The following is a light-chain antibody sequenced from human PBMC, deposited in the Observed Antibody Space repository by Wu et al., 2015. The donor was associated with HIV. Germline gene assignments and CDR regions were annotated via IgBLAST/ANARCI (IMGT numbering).Light chain of an antibody. V-gene: IGKV3-11*01. CDR2: DAS. J-gene: IGKJ5*01. CDR1: QTFKSF. Sequence: ENVLTQSPVTLSLSPGETATLSCRASQTFKSFLAWYQQKPGQAPRLLIYDASKRATGIPARFSGSGSGTDFTLTISSLEPEDSAVYYCQQRTTWPLTFGQGTRLEI. CDR3: QQRTTWPLT.